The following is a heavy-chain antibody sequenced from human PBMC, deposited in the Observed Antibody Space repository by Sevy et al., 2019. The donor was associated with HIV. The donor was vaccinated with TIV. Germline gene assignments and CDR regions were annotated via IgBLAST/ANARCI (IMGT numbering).Heavy chain of an antibody. Sequence: SETLSLTCTVSGGSISSGGYYWSWIRQHPGKGLEWIGYIYYSGSTYYNPSLKSRVTMSVDTSKNQFSLKLSSVTAADTAVYYCVRDRYYGDYGRWFDPWGQGTLVTVSS. D-gene: IGHD4-17*01. J-gene: IGHJ5*02. CDR3: VRDRYYGDYGRWFDP. CDR2: IYYSGST. CDR1: GGSISSGGYY. V-gene: IGHV4-31*03.